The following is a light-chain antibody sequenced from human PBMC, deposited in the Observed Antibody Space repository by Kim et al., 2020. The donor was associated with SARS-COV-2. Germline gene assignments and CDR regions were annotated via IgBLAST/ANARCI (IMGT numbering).Light chain of an antibody. CDR3: YSAADNNLRV. J-gene: IGLJ3*02. CDR1: VLAKKY. CDR2: KDS. Sequence: PPGQTARITCSGDVLAKKYARWFQQKPGQAPVLVIYKDSERPSGIPERFSGSSSGTTVTLTISGAQVEDEADYYCYSAADNNLRVFGGGTQLTVL. V-gene: IGLV3-27*01.